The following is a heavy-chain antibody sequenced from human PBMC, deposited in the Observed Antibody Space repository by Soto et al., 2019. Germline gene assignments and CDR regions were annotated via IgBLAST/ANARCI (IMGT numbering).Heavy chain of an antibody. V-gene: IGHV4-31*03. CDR2: IYYSGIT. Sequence: QVQLQESGPGLVKPSQTLSLTCSVSGGSISSGGYYWSWIRQHPGKGLEWIGYIYYSGITYYKPSLKSRVIISIDASKNQFSLELSSVTAADTAVYYCARDRGYCAGGSCGYDAFDFWGQGTMVTVSS. CDR3: ARDRGYCAGGSCGYDAFDF. CDR1: GGSISSGGYY. J-gene: IGHJ3*01. D-gene: IGHD2-15*01.